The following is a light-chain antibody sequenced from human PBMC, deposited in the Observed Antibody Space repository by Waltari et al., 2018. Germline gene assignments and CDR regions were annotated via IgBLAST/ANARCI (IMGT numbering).Light chain of an antibody. J-gene: IGLJ1*01. V-gene: IGLV2-14*03. Sequence: QSALTQPASVSGSPGQSITISCTGTSSDVGGYPYVSWYQHHPGKAPKLMIHYCNKRPSGVSNRFSGSKSGNTASLTISGLQAEDEADYYCSSYTSISTFYVFGTGTKVTVL. CDR1: SSDVGGYPY. CDR3: SSYTSISTFYV. CDR2: YCN.